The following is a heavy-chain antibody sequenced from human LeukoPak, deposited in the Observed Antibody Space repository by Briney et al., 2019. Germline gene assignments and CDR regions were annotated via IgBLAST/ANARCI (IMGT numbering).Heavy chain of an antibody. CDR2: IYPGDSDT. Sequence: GESLKISCKGSGNSFTSYWIGWVRQMPGKGPEWMGIIYPGDSDTRYSPSFQGQVTISADKSISTAYLQWSSLKASDTAMYYCARHPDAAYYYYYMDVWGKGTTVTVSS. J-gene: IGHJ6*03. V-gene: IGHV5-51*01. CDR1: GNSFTSYW. CDR3: ARHPDAAYYYYYMDV.